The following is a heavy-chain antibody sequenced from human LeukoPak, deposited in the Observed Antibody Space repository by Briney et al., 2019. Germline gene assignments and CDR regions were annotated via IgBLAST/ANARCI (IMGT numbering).Heavy chain of an antibody. CDR2: IYYSGST. CDR1: GGSFSGYY. D-gene: IGHD3-3*01. J-gene: IGHJ5*02. CDR3: ARGPVDTIFGVVIPRNNWFDP. Sequence: SETLSLTCAVYGGSFSGYYWSWIRQPPGKGLEWIGYIYYSGSTYYNPSLKSRVTISVDTSKNQFSLKLSSVTAADTAVYYCARGPVDTIFGVVIPRNNWFDPWGQGTLVTVSS. V-gene: IGHV4-34*09.